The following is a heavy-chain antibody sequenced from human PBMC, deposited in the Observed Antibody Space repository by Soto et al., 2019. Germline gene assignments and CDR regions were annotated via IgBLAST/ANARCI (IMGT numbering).Heavy chain of an antibody. V-gene: IGHV1-46*01. CDR1: GYIFTYYY. Sequence: QVQLVQSGAEVKKPGASVKVSCKASGYIFTYYYIHWVRQSPGQGLEWMGRVNPNGGSTSYAQKCQGRVTMTRDTSTSTRYMELSSLRSEDTAVYYCAREFCTGGNCYSGSFDPWGQGTLVTVSS. J-gene: IGHJ5*02. D-gene: IGHD2-15*01. CDR2: VNPNGGST. CDR3: AREFCTGGNCYSGSFDP.